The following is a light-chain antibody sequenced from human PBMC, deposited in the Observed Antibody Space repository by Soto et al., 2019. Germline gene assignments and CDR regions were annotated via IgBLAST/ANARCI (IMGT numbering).Light chain of an antibody. Sequence: EIVLTQSPGTLSLSPGERATLSCRASQGVRSNFLAWYQQKPGQAPRLLIYDASNRATGIPARFSGSGSGTDFTLTISSLEPEDFAVYYCQQRSNWPLTFGGGTKVDIK. CDR1: QGVRSN. V-gene: IGKV3D-11*01. CDR3: QQRSNWPLT. J-gene: IGKJ4*01. CDR2: DAS.